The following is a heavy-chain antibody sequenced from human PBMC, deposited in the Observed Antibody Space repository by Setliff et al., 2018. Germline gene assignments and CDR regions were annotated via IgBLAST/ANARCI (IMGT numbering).Heavy chain of an antibody. D-gene: IGHD1-1*01. J-gene: IGHJ4*01. CDR3: ARDGKNWNDLDY. Sequence: SETLSLTCDVSGYSISSGYYWGWIRQPPGKGLEWVGNIVHTGSINYNPSLKSRLTISRDTSKNQVSLKLNSVTATDTAVYYCARDGKNWNDLDYWGHGTLVTVSS. CDR1: GYSISSGYY. CDR2: IVHTGSI. V-gene: IGHV4-38-2*02.